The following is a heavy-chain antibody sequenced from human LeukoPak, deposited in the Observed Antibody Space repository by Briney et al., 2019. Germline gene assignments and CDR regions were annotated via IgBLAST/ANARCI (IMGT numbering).Heavy chain of an antibody. CDR3: ARDTVVPAAIRGMAYYYYMDV. Sequence: RASVKVSCKASGGTFSSYAISWVRQAPGQGLEWTGGIIPIFGTANYAQKFQGRVTITADESTSTAYMELSSLRSEDTAVYYCARDTVVPAAIRGMAYYYYMDVWGKGTTVTVSS. CDR1: GGTFSSYA. D-gene: IGHD2-2*02. CDR2: IIPIFGTA. V-gene: IGHV1-69*13. J-gene: IGHJ6*03.